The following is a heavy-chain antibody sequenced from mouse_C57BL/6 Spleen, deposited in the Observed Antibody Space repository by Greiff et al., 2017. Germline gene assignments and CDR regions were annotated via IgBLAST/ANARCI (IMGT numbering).Heavy chain of an antibody. CDR2: FYPGSGSI. CDR1: GYTFTEYT. D-gene: IGHD2-1*01. Sequence: VKLVESGAELVKPGASVKLSCKASGYTFTEYTIHWVKQRSGQGLEWIGWFYPGSGSIKYNEKFKDKATLTADKSSSTVYMELSRLTSEDAAVYFCARHGGGNHEGAWCAYWGQGTLVTVSA. V-gene: IGHV1-62-2*01. CDR3: ARHGGGNHEGAWCAY. J-gene: IGHJ3*01.